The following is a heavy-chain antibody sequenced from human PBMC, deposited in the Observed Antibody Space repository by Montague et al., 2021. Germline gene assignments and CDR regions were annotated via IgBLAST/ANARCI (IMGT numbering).Heavy chain of an antibody. Sequence: SLRLSCAASGFIFYKSWMHWVRQAPGKGLEWVSRVNGDGTSITYVDSVKGRFTVSRDNAKNTVYVQMNTLGAEDTAVYYCVKGGYYSYDALEIWGQGTVVIVSS. D-gene: IGHD3-22*01. CDR3: VKGGYYSYDALEI. CDR1: GFIFYKSW. J-gene: IGHJ3*02. V-gene: IGHV3-74*03. CDR2: VNGDGTSI.